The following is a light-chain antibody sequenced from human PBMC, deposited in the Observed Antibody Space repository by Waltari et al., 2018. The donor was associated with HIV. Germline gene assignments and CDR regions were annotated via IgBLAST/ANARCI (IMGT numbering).Light chain of an antibody. V-gene: IGLV2-14*01. CDR2: EDN. CDR1: SSDIGNYKY. Sequence: QSALTQPASVSGSPGQSITISCTGASSDIGNYKYVSWYQHHPGIAPKLIIYEDNNRPVVVSNRFSGSKSGKTASLTISGLQAEDESDYYCSSYTDSSVIFGGGTKVTVL. J-gene: IGLJ2*01. CDR3: SSYTDSSVI.